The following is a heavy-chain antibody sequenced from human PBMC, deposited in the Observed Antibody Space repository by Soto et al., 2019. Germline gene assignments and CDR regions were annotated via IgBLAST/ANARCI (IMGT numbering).Heavy chain of an antibody. Sequence: QVHLVQSGTEVKEPGASVKVSCKASASTFTGYTINWVRQAPGQGLEWMGWISTFNGNTKYAGNFEGSVTMTTNTSTTTAYMARTSLTFDDSAVYFCARGTVTSCRWFGPWCQGTLVSVSS. CDR2: ISTFNGNT. CDR1: ASTFTGYT. V-gene: IGHV1-18*04. J-gene: IGHJ5*02. CDR3: ARGTVTSCRWFGP. D-gene: IGHD4-17*01.